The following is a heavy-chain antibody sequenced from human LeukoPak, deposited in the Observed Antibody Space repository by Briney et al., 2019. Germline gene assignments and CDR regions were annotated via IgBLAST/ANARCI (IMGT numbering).Heavy chain of an antibody. D-gene: IGHD3-10*01. CDR1: GCTFTSYA. V-gene: IGHV3-23*01. J-gene: IGHJ4*02. CDR3: AKVYYHGSGTRYFDY. CDR2: IRSSSVST. Sequence: SCKASGCTFTSYAMSWVRQAPGKGLEWVSSIRSSSVSTYYSDSVKGRFTISRDNSKNKQYLQVNSLRPEDTAVYYCAKVYYHGSGTRYFDYWGQGTLVTVSS.